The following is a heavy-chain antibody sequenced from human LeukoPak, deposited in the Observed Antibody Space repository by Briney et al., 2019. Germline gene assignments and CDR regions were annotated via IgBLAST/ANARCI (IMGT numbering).Heavy chain of an antibody. J-gene: IGHJ4*02. CDR3: AKIDILTGDDY. D-gene: IGHD3-9*01. V-gene: IGHV3-30*18. CDR2: ISYDGSNK. Sequence: GGSLRLSCAASGLTFSSYGMHWVRRAPGKGLEWVAVISYDGSNKYYADSVKGRFTISRDNSKNTLYLQMNSLRAEDTAVYYCAKIDILTGDDYWGQGTLVTVSS. CDR1: GLTFSSYG.